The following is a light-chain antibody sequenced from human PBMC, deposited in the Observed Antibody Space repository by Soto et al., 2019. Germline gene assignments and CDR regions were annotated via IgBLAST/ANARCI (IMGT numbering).Light chain of an antibody. CDR1: HFIGSN. Sequence: MTQSPATLSVSPGERATLSCRACHFIGSNLAWYQHKPGEAPRLLIYDASSRATGIPARFSGSASGTEFALTISSLQSEDFAIYYCQQYNNWPPLTFGGGTKVEIK. J-gene: IGKJ4*01. CDR2: DAS. CDR3: QQYNNWPPLT. V-gene: IGKV3-15*01.